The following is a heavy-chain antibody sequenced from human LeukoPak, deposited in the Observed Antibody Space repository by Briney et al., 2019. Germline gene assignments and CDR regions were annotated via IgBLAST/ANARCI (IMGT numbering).Heavy chain of an antibody. CDR1: GGTFSGYA. D-gene: IGHD3-22*01. CDR3: ARDGTSYYDSSGQSPFDY. CDR2: IIPIFGTA. V-gene: IGHV1-69*13. J-gene: IGHJ4*02. Sequence: SVKVSCKASGGTFSGYAISWVRQAPGQGLEWMGGIIPIFGTANYAQKFQGRVTITADESTSTAYMELSSLRSEDTAVYYCARDGTSYYDSSGQSPFDYWGQGTLVTVSS.